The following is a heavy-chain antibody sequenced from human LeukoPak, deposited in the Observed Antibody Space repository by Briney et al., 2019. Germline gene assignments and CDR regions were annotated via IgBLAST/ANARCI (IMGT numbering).Heavy chain of an antibody. V-gene: IGHV4-59*01. CDR3: AREGIGNAFDI. D-gene: IGHD6-13*01. J-gene: IGHJ3*02. CDR1: GDSISSYY. Sequence: MTSETLSLTCTVSGDSISSYYWSWIRQPPGKGLEWIGYIYYSGSTNYNPSLKSRVTISVDTSKNQFSLKLSSVTAADTAVYYCAREGIGNAFDIWGQGTMVTVSS. CDR2: IYYSGST.